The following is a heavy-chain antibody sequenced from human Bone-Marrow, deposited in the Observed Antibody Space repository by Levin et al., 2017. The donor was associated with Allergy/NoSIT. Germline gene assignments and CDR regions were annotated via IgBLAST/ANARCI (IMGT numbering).Heavy chain of an antibody. CDR3: ARDPGFPNGMDV. Sequence: GGSLRLSCAASGFTFSDYYMSWVRQAPGKGLEWVSAISNGGDSTHYADSVKGRFTISRDNAKNTLYLQMNSLRAEDTAVYYCARDPGFPNGMDVWGQGTTVTVSS. D-gene: IGHD1-14*01. CDR2: ISNGGDST. J-gene: IGHJ6*02. CDR1: GFTFSDYY. V-gene: IGHV3-23*01.